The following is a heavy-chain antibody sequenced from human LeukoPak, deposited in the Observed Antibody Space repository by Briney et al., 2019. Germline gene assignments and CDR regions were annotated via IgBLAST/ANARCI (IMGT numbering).Heavy chain of an antibody. D-gene: IGHD3-10*01. CDR2: ISGSGGST. V-gene: IGHV3-23*01. Sequence: GGSLRLSCAASGFTFSSYAMSWVRQAPGKGLEWVSAISGSGGSTYYADSVKGWFTISRDNSKNTLYLQMNSLRAEDTAVYYCAKDTRSIYGSGSEELDYWGQGTLVTVSS. J-gene: IGHJ4*02. CDR3: AKDTRSIYGSGSEELDY. CDR1: GFTFSSYA.